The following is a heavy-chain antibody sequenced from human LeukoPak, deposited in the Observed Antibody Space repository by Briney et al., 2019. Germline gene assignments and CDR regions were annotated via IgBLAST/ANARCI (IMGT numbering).Heavy chain of an antibody. J-gene: IGHJ4*02. D-gene: IGHD1-14*01. Sequence: PSETLSLTCTVSLDSTTSNFWSWVRQPPGKGLEWIGEIHRSGSPNYNPSLQSRVIISIDRSRNQIVLELSSVTAADTAVYYCAREILGGFNPGAYWGQGTLVTVSS. CDR3: AREILGGFNPGAY. V-gene: IGHV4-4*02. CDR1: LDSTTSNF. CDR2: IHRSGSP.